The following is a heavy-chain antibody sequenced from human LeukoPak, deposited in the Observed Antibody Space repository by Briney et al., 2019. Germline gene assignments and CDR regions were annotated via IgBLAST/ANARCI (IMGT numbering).Heavy chain of an antibody. V-gene: IGHV4-61*05. CDR2: LSYSGST. CDR3: ARRHVQYSSSSDPYYFDY. J-gene: IGHJ4*02. CDR1: GGSISSSSYY. D-gene: IGHD6-6*01. Sequence: SETLSLTCTVSGGSISSSSYYWGWIRQPPGKGLEWIGFLSYSGSTNYNPSVKSRVTISVDTSKNQFSLKLSSVTAADTAMYYCARRHVQYSSSSDPYYFDYWGQGTLVTVSS.